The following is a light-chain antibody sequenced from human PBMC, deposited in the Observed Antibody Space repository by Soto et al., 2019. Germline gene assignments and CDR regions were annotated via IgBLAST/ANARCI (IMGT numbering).Light chain of an antibody. CDR1: QSVLYSSNNKNY. CDR2: WAS. J-gene: IGKJ2*01. Sequence: DIVMTQSPDSLAVSLGERATINCKSSQSVLYSSNNKNYLAWYQQKPGQPPKLLIYWASTRESGVPDRFSGSGSGTDFSLTISSLHAEDVGVYYCQQYYSTPYTFGQGTKLEIK. V-gene: IGKV4-1*01. CDR3: QQYYSTPYT.